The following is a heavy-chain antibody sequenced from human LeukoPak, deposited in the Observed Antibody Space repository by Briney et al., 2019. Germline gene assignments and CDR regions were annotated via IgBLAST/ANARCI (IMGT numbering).Heavy chain of an antibody. CDR3: ASLNYYGSGSYNY. V-gene: IGHV1-2*02. CDR1: GYTFTGYY. CDR2: INPNSGGT. D-gene: IGHD3-10*01. Sequence: ASVRVSCKASGYTFTGYYMNWVRQAHGQGLEWMGWINPNSGGTNYAQKFQGRVTMTRDTSISTAYMELSRLRSDDTAVYYCASLNYYGSGSYNYWGQGTLVTVSS. J-gene: IGHJ4*02.